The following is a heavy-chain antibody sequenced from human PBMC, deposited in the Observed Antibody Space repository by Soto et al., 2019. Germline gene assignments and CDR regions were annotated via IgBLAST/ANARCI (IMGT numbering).Heavy chain of an antibody. CDR3: ARATYYYDSSGYYKTGGFDY. Sequence: QVQLVQSGAEVKKPGSSVKVSCKASGGTFSSYAISWVRQAPGQGLEWMGWIIPIFGTANYAQKFQRRVTITADESTSTAYMELSSLRSEDTAVYYCARATYYYDSSGYYKTGGFDYWGQGTLVTVSS. D-gene: IGHD3-22*01. CDR1: GGTFSSYA. J-gene: IGHJ4*02. V-gene: IGHV1-69*01. CDR2: IIPIFGTA.